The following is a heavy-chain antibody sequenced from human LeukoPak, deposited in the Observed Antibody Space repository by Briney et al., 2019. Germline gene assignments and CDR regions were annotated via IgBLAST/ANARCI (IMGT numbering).Heavy chain of an antibody. CDR2: ISWNSGSK. CDR1: GFTVSNNY. V-gene: IGHV3-9*03. J-gene: IGHJ6*03. D-gene: IGHD5-18*01. Sequence: GGSLRLSCAVSGFTVSNNYMSWVRQAPGKGLEWVSGISWNSGSKGYADSVKGRFTISRDNAKSSLYLQMNSLRAEDMALYYCVKGAGYSYGYVNDYMDVWGKGTTVTVSS. CDR3: VKGAGYSYGYVNDYMDV.